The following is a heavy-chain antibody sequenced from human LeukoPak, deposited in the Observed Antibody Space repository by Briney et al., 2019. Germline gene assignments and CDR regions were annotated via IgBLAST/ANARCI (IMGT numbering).Heavy chain of an antibody. Sequence: GGSLRLSCAASGSTFNSYAMSWVRQAPGKGLEWVSSISSRSDLSYYVDSVKGRFTISRDNSRSTLYLQMSGLRAEDTALYYCAKDRPNYYRTSGSYYKRDGDSWGRGTLVTVSS. CDR3: AKDRPNYYRTSGSYYKRDGDS. CDR1: GSTFNSYA. CDR2: ISSRSDLS. J-gene: IGHJ5*01. V-gene: IGHV3-23*01. D-gene: IGHD3-22*01.